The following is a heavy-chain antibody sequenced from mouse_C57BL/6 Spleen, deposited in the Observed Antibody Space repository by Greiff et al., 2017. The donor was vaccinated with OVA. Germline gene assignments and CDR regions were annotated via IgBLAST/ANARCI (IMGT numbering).Heavy chain of an antibody. Sequence: EVHLVESGGGLVQPGGSLSLSCAASGFTFTDYYMSWVRQPPGKALEWLGFIRNKANGYTTEYSASVKGRFTISRDNSQSILYRQMNALRAEDSATYYCARSDDGYYSFAYWGQGTLVTVSA. J-gene: IGHJ3*01. D-gene: IGHD2-3*01. CDR2: IRNKANGYTT. CDR1: GFTFTDYY. V-gene: IGHV7-3*01. CDR3: ARSDDGYYSFAY.